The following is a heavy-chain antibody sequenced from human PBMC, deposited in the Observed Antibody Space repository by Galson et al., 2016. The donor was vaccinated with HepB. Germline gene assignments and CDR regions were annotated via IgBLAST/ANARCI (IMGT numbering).Heavy chain of an antibody. D-gene: IGHD2-21*02. CDR1: GFIFTSYS. CDR3: AKATIGHIVVVTAFDY. V-gene: IGHV3-23*01. Sequence: SLRLSCAASGFIFTSYSMNWVRQAPQKGLEWVSAITGGGGSTYYADSVKGRFTISRDSSKNTRYLQMNSLRADDTAVYYCAKATIGHIVVVTAFDYWGQGTLVTVSS. J-gene: IGHJ4*02. CDR2: ITGGGGST.